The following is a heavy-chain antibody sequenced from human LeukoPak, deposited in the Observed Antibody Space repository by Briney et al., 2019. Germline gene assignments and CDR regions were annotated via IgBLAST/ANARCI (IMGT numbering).Heavy chain of an antibody. CDR3: ARDMGTGWYCFDD. V-gene: IGHV1-46*01. CDR1: GYTFTSYY. Sequence: ASVKVSCKASGYTFTSYYIHWVRQAPGQGLEWMGTINPGGGTTSYTQKFQGRLTVTRDTSTSTVYMELSSLRFEDTAMYYCARDMGTGWYCFDDWGQGTLVAVSS. J-gene: IGHJ5*02. CDR2: INPGGGTT. D-gene: IGHD6-19*01.